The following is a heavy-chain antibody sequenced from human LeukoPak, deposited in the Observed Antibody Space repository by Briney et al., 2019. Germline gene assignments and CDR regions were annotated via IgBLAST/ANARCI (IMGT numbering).Heavy chain of an antibody. CDR3: AKGRYTSGSPWDY. CDR1: GFTFSSYA. V-gene: IGHV3-23*01. J-gene: IGHJ4*02. CDR2: ISGSGGST. Sequence: PGGSLRLSCVGSGFTFSSYAMSWVRQAPGKGLEWVSGISGSGGSTYYADSVKGRFTISRDNTKNTLLLQMRNLRAEDTAVYYCAKGRYTSGSPWDYWGQGTLVTVSS. D-gene: IGHD3-22*01.